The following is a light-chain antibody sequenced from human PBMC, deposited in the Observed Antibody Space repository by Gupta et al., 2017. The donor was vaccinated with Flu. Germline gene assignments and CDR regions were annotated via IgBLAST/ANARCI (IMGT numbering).Light chain of an antibody. CDR1: SSDVGAYNY. J-gene: IGLJ3*02. V-gene: IGLV2-11*01. CDR3: CSYGGTNAFWV. Sequence: SSDVGAYNYVSWYQHHPGKAPKVIIYYVTKRPSGVPCRLSGSKSGNTASLTISGLQADDEADDYCCSYGGTNAFWVFGGGTKLTVL. CDR2: YVT.